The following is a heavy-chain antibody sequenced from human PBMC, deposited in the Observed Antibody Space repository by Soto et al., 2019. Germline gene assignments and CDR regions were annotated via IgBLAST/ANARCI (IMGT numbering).Heavy chain of an antibody. D-gene: IGHD3-3*01. CDR2: MNPNSGNT. V-gene: IGHV1-8*01. Sequence: ASVKVSCKASGYTFTSYDINWVRQATGQGLEWMGWMNPNSGNTGYAQKFQGRVTMTSNTSISTAYMELSSLRSEDTAVYYCARGLGFDFWTWYYYGMDVWGQGTTVTVSS. J-gene: IGHJ6*02. CDR1: GYTFTSYD. CDR3: ARGLGFDFWTWYYYGMDV.